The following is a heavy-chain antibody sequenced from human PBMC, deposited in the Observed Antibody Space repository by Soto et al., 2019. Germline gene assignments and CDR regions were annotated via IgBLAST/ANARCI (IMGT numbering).Heavy chain of an antibody. V-gene: IGHV5-10-1*01. D-gene: IGHD6-13*01. CDR3: ARIGSSSWYYVMDV. Sequence: PGESLKISCKGSGYTFTSYWISWVRQMPGKGLEWMGRIDPSDSYTNYSPSFQGHVTISADKSISTAYLQWSSLKASDPAMYYCARIGSSSWYYVMDVWGQGTTVTVS. CDR2: IDPSDSYT. J-gene: IGHJ6*02. CDR1: GYTFTSYW.